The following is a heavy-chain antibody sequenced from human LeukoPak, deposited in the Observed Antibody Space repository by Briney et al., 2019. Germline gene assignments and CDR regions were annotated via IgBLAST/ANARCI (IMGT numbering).Heavy chain of an antibody. CDR2: ISGNGGTT. CDR1: GFLLDDYA. Sequence: PGGPLTLPCVPSGFLLDDYAKQWPRHSPGRAREGVSLISGNGGTTYYANSVKGRFTMSRDNSKNSLYLQMNSLRSEDSALYYCAKDEVGRDGYNLVFDFWGQGTMVTVSP. V-gene: IGHV3-43*02. J-gene: IGHJ3*01. D-gene: IGHD5-24*01. CDR3: AKDEVGRDGYNLVFDF.